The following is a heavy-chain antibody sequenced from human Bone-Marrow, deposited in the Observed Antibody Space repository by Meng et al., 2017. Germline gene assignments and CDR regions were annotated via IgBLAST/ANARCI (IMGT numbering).Heavy chain of an antibody. D-gene: IGHD1-26*01. CDR3: SVGELLPTWFDP. CDR2: FYYSVST. V-gene: IGHV4-39*01. Sequence: QLQLQESGPGLVKPSETLSLTCTVSGGSISSSSYYWGWIRQPPGKGLEWIGSFYYSVSTFSNPSLKNRVTISVDTSKNQFSLKLSSVTAADTAVYYCSVGELLPTWFDPWGQGTLVTVSS. J-gene: IGHJ5*02. CDR1: GGSISSSSYY.